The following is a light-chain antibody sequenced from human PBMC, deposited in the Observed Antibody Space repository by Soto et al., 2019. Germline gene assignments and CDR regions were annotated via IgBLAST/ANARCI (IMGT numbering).Light chain of an antibody. J-gene: IGKJ3*01. Sequence: EIVLTQSPGTLSLSPGERATLSCRASQSVSSNYLAWYQQKPGQAPRLLIYGASSRATGIPDRFSGSGSGTVFALTISRLEPEDFAVYYCQQYGSLFTFGPGTKVDIK. CDR3: QQYGSLFT. CDR1: QSVSSNY. CDR2: GAS. V-gene: IGKV3-20*01.